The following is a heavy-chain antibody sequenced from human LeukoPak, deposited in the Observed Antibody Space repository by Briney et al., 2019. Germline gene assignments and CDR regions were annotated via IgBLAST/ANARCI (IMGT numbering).Heavy chain of an antibody. V-gene: IGHV4-59*01. J-gene: IGHJ5*02. CDR1: GYSITRGYY. D-gene: IGHD3-3*01. CDR3: ARANAPRYDFWSGYYENNWFDP. Sequence: PSETLSLTCTVSGYSITRGYYWSWIRQPPGKGLEWIGYIYYSGSTNYNPSLKSRVTISVDTSKNQFSLKLSSVTAADTAVYYCARANAPRYDFWSGYYENNWFDPWGQGTLVTVSS. CDR2: IYYSGST.